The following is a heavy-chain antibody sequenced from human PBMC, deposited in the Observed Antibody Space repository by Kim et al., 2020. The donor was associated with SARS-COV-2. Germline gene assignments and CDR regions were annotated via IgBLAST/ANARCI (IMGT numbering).Heavy chain of an antibody. V-gene: IGHV3-7*04. CDR3: ARGWMPYY. J-gene: IGHJ4*02. Sequence: GSLKDYVDSVKRRFTISRDNAKNSLSLLMNSLRPEDTAVYFCARGWMPYYWGQGTLVTVSS. D-gene: IGHD5-12*01. CDR2: GSLK.